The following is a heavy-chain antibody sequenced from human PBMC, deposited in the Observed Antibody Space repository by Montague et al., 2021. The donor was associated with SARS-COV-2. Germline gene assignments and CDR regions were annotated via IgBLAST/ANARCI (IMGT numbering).Heavy chain of an antibody. CDR1: GGSMYIYGSHYY. Sequence: SETLSLTCTVSGGSMYIYGSHYYWDWIRQPPGQGLEWIGTIFYAGSTIYNSSLKSRVTISIDTSKNQYSLELNSVTAADTAVYYCARRRLDFYDSRHWFDPWGREPWSPSPQ. J-gene: IGHJ5*02. D-gene: IGHD3-22*01. CDR3: ARRRLDFYDSRHWFDP. V-gene: IGHV4-39*01. CDR2: IFYAGST.